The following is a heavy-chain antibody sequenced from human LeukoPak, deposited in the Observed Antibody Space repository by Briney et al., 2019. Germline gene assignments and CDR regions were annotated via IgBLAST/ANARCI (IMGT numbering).Heavy chain of an antibody. CDR3: ARVAYSGHYFDY. CDR1: GYTFINYG. V-gene: IGHV1-18*01. CDR2: ISAYNGNT. D-gene: IGHD4-23*01. J-gene: IGHJ4*02. Sequence: EASVKVSCKASGYTFINYGISWVRQAPGQGLEWMGWISAYNGNTNYAQNLQGRVTMTTDTSTSTAYMELRSLTSDDKAVYYCARVAYSGHYFDYWGQGTQVTVSS.